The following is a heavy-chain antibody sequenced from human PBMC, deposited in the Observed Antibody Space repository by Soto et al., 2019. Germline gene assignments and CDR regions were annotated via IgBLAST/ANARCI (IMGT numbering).Heavy chain of an antibody. CDR3: ARYWTAGTFYGAFDV. V-gene: IGHV1-69*06. CDR1: GGTFGTNA. Sequence: QVQLVQSGAEVKKPGSAIKVSCKTFGGTFGTNAISWVRQAPGQGPEWMGGILPIFGAASYAQRFKGRLSITADKSTNTAYLELIGLKSEDSAIYYCARYWTAGTFYGAFDVWGQGTMVIVSP. CDR2: ILPIFGAA. D-gene: IGHD2-8*02. J-gene: IGHJ3*01.